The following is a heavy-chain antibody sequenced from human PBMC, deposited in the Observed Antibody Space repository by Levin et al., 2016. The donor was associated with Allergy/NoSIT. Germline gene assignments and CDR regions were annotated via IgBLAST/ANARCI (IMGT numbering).Heavy chain of an antibody. CDR1: GFTFSDYG. J-gene: IGHJ4*02. Sequence: GGSLRLSCAASGFTFSDYGMHWVRQTPGKGLEWVAVISNDGSGSYYADSVKGRFTISRDNSKNTLDLQVNSLRAEDGALYYCAKGVAPRGVGVDYWGQGTLVTVSS. D-gene: IGHD3-10*01. CDR3: AKGVAPRGVGVDY. CDR2: ISNDGSGS. V-gene: IGHV3-30*18.